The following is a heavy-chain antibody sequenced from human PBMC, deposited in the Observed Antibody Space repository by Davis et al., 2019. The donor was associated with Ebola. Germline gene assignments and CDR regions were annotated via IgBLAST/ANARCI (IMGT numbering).Heavy chain of an antibody. CDR2: ISGSGGSK. V-gene: IGHV3-23*01. CDR3: AKGWASSSWYAFDY. CDR1: GFTFSSYA. J-gene: IGHJ4*02. Sequence: GGSLRLSCAASGFTFSSYAKSWVRQAPGKGLEWVSAISGSGGSKYYADSVNGRFTISRDNSKNTLYLQMNSLRAEDTAVFYCAKGWASSSWYAFDYWGQGTLVTVSS. D-gene: IGHD6-13*01.